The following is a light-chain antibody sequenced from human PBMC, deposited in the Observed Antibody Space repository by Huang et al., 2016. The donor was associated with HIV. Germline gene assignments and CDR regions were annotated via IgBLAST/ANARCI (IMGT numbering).Light chain of an antibody. J-gene: IGKJ1*01. CDR1: QSISAY. Sequence: DIQMTQSPSSLSASVGGRVSISCRASQSISAYLNWYQQRPGKTPKILIYDASRLQSGVSSRFSGSGSGTDFTLTISSLQPEDFATYYCQQTYTTPWTFGHGTKVEIK. CDR3: QQTYTTPWT. V-gene: IGKV1-39*01. CDR2: DAS.